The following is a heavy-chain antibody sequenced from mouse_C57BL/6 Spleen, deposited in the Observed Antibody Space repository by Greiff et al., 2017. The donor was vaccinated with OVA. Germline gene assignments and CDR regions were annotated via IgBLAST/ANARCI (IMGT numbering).Heavy chain of an antibody. CDR1: GFTFSDYG. V-gene: IGHV5-15*01. J-gene: IGHJ1*03. CDR2: ISNLAYSI. CDR3: ARLGGYGYFDV. Sequence: EVHLVESGGGLVQPGGSLKLSCAASGFTFSDYGMAWVRQAPRKGPEWVAFISNLAYSIYYADTVTGRFTISRENAKNTLYLEMSSLRSEDTAMYYCARLGGYGYFDVWGTGTTVTVSS.